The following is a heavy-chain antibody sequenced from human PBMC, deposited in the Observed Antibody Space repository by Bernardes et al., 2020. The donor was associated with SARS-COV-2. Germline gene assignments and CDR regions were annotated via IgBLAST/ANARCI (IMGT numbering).Heavy chain of an antibody. CDR2: ISCSGGST. Sequence: GVSLRLSCGASGFIFSSYAMSWVRQAPGKGLEWVSAISCSGGSTYYADSVKGRFTISRDNSKNTLYLQMNSLRAEDTAVYYCAKDLLRFLEWQSNRYYYYYMDVWGKGTTVTVSS. CDR3: AKDLLRFLEWQSNRYYYYYMDV. V-gene: IGHV3-23*01. J-gene: IGHJ6*03. CDR1: GFIFSSYA. D-gene: IGHD3-3*01.